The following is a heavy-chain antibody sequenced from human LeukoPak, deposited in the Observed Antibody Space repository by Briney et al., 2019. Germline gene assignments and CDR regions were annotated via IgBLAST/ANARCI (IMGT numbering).Heavy chain of an antibody. J-gene: IGHJ4*02. Sequence: GGSLRLSCTASGFTVRTNYMSWVRQAPGKGLEWVSVIYSSGDTYYADTVKGRFTISRDDSKNTLYLQMNSLRAEDTAVYYCARAYYDILTTDSWGQGTLVSVSS. V-gene: IGHV3-66*01. CDR3: ARAYYDILTTDS. D-gene: IGHD3-9*01. CDR2: IYSSGDT. CDR1: GFTVRTNY.